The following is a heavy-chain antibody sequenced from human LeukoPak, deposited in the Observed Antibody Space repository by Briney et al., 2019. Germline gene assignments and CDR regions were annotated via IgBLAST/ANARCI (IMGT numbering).Heavy chain of an antibody. CDR2: IRSKAYGGTA. CDR1: GFIFGDYA. CDR3: TSDEGEDTSY. J-gene: IGHJ4*02. D-gene: IGHD1-26*01. Sequence: GGSLRLSCTGSGFIFGDYAMNWVRQAPGKGLEGVGVIRSKAYGGTAEYAASVKGRFTISRDDSKSIAYLRMSSLKTEDTAVYYCTSDEGEDTSYWGQGTLVTVSS. V-gene: IGHV3-49*04.